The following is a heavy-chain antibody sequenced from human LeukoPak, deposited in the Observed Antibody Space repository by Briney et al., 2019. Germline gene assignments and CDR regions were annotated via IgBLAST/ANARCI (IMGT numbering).Heavy chain of an antibody. J-gene: IGHJ6*03. V-gene: IGHV4-39*01. CDR2: IYYSGST. Sequence: SETLSLTCTVSGGSISSSSYYWGWIRQPPGRGLEWIGNIYYSGSTYNNPSLKSRVTISVDTSKNQFSLKLSSVTAADTAVYYCARVDSSSLRNYYYYYYMDVWGKGTTVTVSS. D-gene: IGHD6-6*01. CDR3: ARVDSSSLRNYYYYYYMDV. CDR1: GGSISSSSYY.